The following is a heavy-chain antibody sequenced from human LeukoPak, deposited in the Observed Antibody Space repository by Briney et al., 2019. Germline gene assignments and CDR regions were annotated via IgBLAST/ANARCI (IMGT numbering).Heavy chain of an antibody. CDR3: ARVGVFSSSWLLY. J-gene: IGHJ4*02. V-gene: IGHV3-48*03. CDR1: GFTFSTYE. CDR2: ISSGAATI. Sequence: GGSLRLSCAASGFTFSTYEMNWVRQAPGKGLEWVSSISSGAATIYYADSVKGRFTVSRDNAKNSLYLQMNSLRAEDTAVYYCARVGVFSSSWLLYWGQGTLVTVSS. D-gene: IGHD6-13*01.